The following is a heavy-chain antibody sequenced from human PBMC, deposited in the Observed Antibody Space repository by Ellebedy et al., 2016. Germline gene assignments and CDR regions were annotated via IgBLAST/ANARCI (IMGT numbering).Heavy chain of an antibody. CDR1: GFTFSRYE. J-gene: IGHJ6*02. Sequence: GESLKISXAASGFTFSRYEIHWVRQAPGKGLDWVALISDDGIDKYYTDSVKGRFTISRDNSKIRVSLQMDSLRVEDTAVYYCAKVRYPDFYQNSAMDVWGQGTTVIVSS. V-gene: IGHV3-30*18. CDR3: AKVRYPDFYQNSAMDV. CDR2: ISDDGIDK. D-gene: IGHD2/OR15-2a*01.